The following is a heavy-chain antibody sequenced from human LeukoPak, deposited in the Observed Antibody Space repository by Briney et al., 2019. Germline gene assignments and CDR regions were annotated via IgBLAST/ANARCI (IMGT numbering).Heavy chain of an antibody. CDR3: AKEINYYDILTGYDY. V-gene: IGHV3-23*01. CDR1: GFTFSSYG. J-gene: IGHJ4*02. D-gene: IGHD3-9*01. Sequence: GGSLRFSCAASGFTFSSYGMSWVRQAPGKGLEWVSAISGIGGSTYHADSVKGRFTISRDNSKNTLYLQMNSLRAEDTAVYYCAKEINYYDILTGYDYWGQGTLVTVSS. CDR2: ISGIGGST.